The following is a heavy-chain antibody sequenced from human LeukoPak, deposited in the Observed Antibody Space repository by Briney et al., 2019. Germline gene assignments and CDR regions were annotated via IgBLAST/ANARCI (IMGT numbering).Heavy chain of an antibody. D-gene: IGHD2-2*02. CDR3: STDRGYCSSTSCYIGYYYSMDG. Sequence: GGSLRLSCTASGFTFSNAWMTWVRQAPGKGLEWVGRIKGKTDGGTTDYAAPVKGRFIISRDDSKNTLYLQMNSLKTEDTAVYYCSTDRGYCSSTSCYIGYYYSMDGWGRGTTVTVSS. CDR1: GFTFSNAW. V-gene: IGHV3-15*01. J-gene: IGHJ6*02. CDR2: IKGKTDGGTT.